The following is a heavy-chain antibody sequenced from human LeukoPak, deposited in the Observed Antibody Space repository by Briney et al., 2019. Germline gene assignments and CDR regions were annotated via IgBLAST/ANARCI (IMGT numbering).Heavy chain of an antibody. Sequence: PGGSLRLSCVTSGFTFSTYWMTWVRQTPGKGLEWVANVKQDGSEKYYVDSVKGRFTISRDNAKNSLYLQINSLRVEDTAVYYCARWAITLVRSFDGWGQGTLVTVSS. CDR1: GFTFSTYW. J-gene: IGHJ4*02. D-gene: IGHD3-10*01. CDR2: VKQDGSEK. CDR3: ARWAITLVRSFDG. V-gene: IGHV3-7*04.